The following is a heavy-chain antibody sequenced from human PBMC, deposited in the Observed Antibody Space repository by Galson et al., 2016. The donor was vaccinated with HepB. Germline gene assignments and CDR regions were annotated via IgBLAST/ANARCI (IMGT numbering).Heavy chain of an antibody. J-gene: IGHJ4*02. CDR3: ARTRVGVVDY. D-gene: IGHD1-26*01. CDR2: IDWDDDK. Sequence: PALVKPTQTLTLTCTFSGFSLTTNGMSMSWIRQPPGKALGWLARIDWDDDKYYSPSLKTRLYIPKDTSKNQVVLMMTNMDPVDTGTYFCARTRVGVVDYWGQGTLVTVSS. V-gene: IGHV2-70*11. CDR1: GFSLTTNGMS.